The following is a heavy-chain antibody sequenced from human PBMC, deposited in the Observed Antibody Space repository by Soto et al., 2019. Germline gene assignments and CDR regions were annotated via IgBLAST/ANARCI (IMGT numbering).Heavy chain of an antibody. V-gene: IGHV4-59*11. CDR2: IYYSGST. CDR1: GGYTGGHG. CDR3: AREITMVRGVMNHYGMGV. D-gene: IGHD3-10*01. J-gene: IGHJ6*02. Sequence: FVPLCLRCSVAGGYTGGHGGRWIRQPPGTGLEWIGYIYYSGSTNYNPSLKSRVTISVDTSKNQFSLKLSSVTAADTAVYYCAREITMVRGVMNHYGMGVCGQGTTVTVSS.